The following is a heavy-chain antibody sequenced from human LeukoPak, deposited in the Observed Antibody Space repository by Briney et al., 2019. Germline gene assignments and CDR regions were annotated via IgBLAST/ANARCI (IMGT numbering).Heavy chain of an antibody. CDR2: INSDGSST. V-gene: IGHV3-74*01. CDR3: ARDCSGGGCYAYDY. D-gene: IGHD2-15*01. CDR1: GLTFSSYW. J-gene: IGHJ4*02. Sequence: GSLRLSCVASGLTFSSYWMHWVRQVPGKGLVWVSRINSDGSSTSYADSVKGRFTISRDNAKNTLYLQMNSLRAEDTAVYYCARDCSGGGCYAYDYWGQGTLVTVSS.